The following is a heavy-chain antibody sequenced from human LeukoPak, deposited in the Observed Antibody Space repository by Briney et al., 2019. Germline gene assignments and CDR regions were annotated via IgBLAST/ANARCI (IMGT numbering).Heavy chain of an antibody. J-gene: IGHJ6*04. D-gene: IGHD6-19*01. Sequence: PGGSLRLSCTASGFTFGDYAMSWVRQAPGKGLEWVGFIRSKAYGGTTEYAASVKGRFTISRDDSKSIAYLQMNSLKTEDTAVYYCTRELAVAGYYYYGMDVWGKGTTVTVSS. CDR3: TRELAVAGYYYYGMDV. CDR1: GFTFGDYA. V-gene: IGHV3-49*04. CDR2: IRSKAYGGTT.